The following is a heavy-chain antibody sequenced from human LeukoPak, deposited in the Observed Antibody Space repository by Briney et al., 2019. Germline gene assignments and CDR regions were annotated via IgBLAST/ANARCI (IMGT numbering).Heavy chain of an antibody. CDR2: FDPEDGET. CDR1: GYTLTELS. J-gene: IGHJ4*02. CDR3: ATQAQYGDYEGY. V-gene: IGHV1-24*01. D-gene: IGHD4-17*01. Sequence: ASVTVSCKVSGYTLTELSMHWVRQAPGKGLEWMGGFDPEDGETIYAQKFQGRVTMTEDTSTDTAYMELSSLRSEDTAVYYCATQAQYGDYEGYWGQGTLVTVSS.